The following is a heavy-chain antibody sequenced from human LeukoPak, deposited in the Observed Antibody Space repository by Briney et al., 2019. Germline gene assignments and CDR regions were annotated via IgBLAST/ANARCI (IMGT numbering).Heavy chain of an antibody. J-gene: IGHJ4*02. V-gene: IGHV4-30-4*08. CDR1: GGSFSAYY. Sequence: SETLSLTCAVYGGSFSAYYWSWIRQPPGKGLEWIGYIYYSGSTYYNPSLKSRVTISVDTSKNQFSLKLSSVTAADTAVYYCARGSYYGSGSYYNYFDYWGQGTLVTVSS. CDR2: IYYSGST. D-gene: IGHD3-10*01. CDR3: ARGSYYGSGSYYNYFDY.